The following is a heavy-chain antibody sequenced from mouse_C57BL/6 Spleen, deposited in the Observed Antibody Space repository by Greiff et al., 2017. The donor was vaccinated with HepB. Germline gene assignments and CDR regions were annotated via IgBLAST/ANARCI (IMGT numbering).Heavy chain of an antibody. CDR3: ARQSLYYGSSYDAMDY. CDR2: IDPSDSYT. CDR1: GYTFTSYW. J-gene: IGHJ4*01. D-gene: IGHD1-1*01. Sequence: QVQLKQPGAELVRPGTSVKLSCKASGYTFTSYWMHWVKQRPGQGLEWIGVIDPSDSYTNYNQKFKGKATLTVDTSSSTAYMQLSSLTSEDSAVYYCARQSLYYGSSYDAMDYWGQGTSVTVSS. V-gene: IGHV1-59*01.